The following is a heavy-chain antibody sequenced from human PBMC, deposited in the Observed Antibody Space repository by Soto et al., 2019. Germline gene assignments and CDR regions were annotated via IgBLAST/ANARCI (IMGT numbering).Heavy chain of an antibody. CDR3: ARECIVGATGDAFDI. D-gene: IGHD1-26*01. CDR1: GGSISNYF. J-gene: IGHJ3*02. V-gene: IGHV4-59*01. CDR2: IYYSGST. Sequence: QVQLQESGPGLVKPSETLSLTCTVSGGSISNYFWSWIRQPPGKGLEWIGYIYYSGSTNYNPSLKSRVTISLDTSKNQFSLKLNSVTAAHTAVYYCARECIVGATGDAFDIWGQGTVVTVSS.